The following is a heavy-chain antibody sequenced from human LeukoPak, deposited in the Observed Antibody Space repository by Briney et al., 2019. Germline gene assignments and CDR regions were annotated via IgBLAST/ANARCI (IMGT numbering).Heavy chain of an antibody. D-gene: IGHD2-15*01. CDR1: GYSISSGYY. CDR2: IYHSGST. Sequence: SETLSLTCTVSGYSISSGYYWGWIRQPPGKGLEWIGSIYHSGSTYYNPSLKSRVTISVDTSKNQFSLKLSSVTAADTAVYYCARKWWENWFDSWGQGALVTVSS. J-gene: IGHJ5*01. CDR3: ARKWWENWFDS. V-gene: IGHV4-38-2*02.